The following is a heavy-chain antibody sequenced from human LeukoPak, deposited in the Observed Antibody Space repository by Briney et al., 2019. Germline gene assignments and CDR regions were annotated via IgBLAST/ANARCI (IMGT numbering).Heavy chain of an antibody. CDR3: ARDTRVWGGKVEYFDY. D-gene: IGHD2-8*01. CDR1: GFTVSSNY. Sequence: GGSLRLSCAASGFTVSSNYMSWVRQAPGKGLEWVSVIYSGGSTYYADSVKGRFTISRDNSKNTLYLQMNSLRAEDTAVYYCARDTRVWGGKVEYFDYWGQGTLVTVSS. CDR2: IYSGGST. J-gene: IGHJ4*02. V-gene: IGHV3-53*01.